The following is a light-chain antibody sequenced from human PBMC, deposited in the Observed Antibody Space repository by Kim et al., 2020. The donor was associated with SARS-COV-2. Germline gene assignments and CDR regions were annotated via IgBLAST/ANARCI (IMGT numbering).Light chain of an antibody. CDR3: QAWDSSTYVV. CDR2: QDS. Sequence: VSPGPTASLPCSGDKLGDKYACWYQQKPGQSPVLVIYQDSKRPSGIPERFSGSNSGNTATLTISGTQAMDEADYYCQAWDSSTYVVFGGGTQLTVL. CDR1: KLGDKY. V-gene: IGLV3-1*01. J-gene: IGLJ2*01.